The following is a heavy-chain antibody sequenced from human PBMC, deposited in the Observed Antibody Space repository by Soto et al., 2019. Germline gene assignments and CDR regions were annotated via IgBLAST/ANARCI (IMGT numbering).Heavy chain of an antibody. Sequence: GVSLRLSCAASGFTFSSYVMSWVRQAPGKGLEWVSGISGSGGSTSYADSVKGRLTISRDNSKNTLYLQMNSLRAEDTAVYYCAKDLCGFSYGSGYWGQGTLVTVSS. CDR3: AKDLCGFSYGSGY. CDR2: ISGSGGST. J-gene: IGHJ4*02. D-gene: IGHD5-18*01. CDR1: GFTFSSYV. V-gene: IGHV3-23*01.